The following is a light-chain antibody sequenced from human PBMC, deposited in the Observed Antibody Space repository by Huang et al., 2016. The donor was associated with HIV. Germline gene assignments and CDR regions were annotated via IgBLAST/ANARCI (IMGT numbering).Light chain of an antibody. Sequence: DIVMTQSPLSLPVTPGAPASISCRSNQSLLHESGHNYLDWYVQKPGQSPQLLIYLASTRASGVPDRFTGSGSGTDFTLRINKVEAQDVGVYFCMQALQTPYTFGRGTKLEI. CDR2: LAS. V-gene: IGKV2-28*01. CDR1: QSLLHESGHNY. J-gene: IGKJ2*01. CDR3: MQALQTPYT.